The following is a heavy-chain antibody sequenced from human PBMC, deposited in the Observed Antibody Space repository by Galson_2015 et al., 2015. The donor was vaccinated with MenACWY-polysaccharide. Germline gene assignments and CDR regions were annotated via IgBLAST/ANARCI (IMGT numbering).Heavy chain of an antibody. CDR3: ARVLDPYDSSGYYSEGIYYYYYGMDV. V-gene: IGHV6-1*01. Sequence: CAISGDSVSSNSAAWNWIRQSPPRGLEWLGRTYYRSKWYNDYAVSVKCRITINPDTSKNQFSLQLNSVTPEDTAVYYCARVLDPYDSSGYYSEGIYYYYYGMDVWGQGTTVTVSS. J-gene: IGHJ6*02. CDR1: GDSVSSNSAA. CDR2: TYYRSKWYN. D-gene: IGHD3-22*01.